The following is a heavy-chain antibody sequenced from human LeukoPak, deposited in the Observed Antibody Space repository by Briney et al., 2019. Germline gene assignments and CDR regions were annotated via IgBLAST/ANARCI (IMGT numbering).Heavy chain of an antibody. Sequence: SQTLSLTCAISGDSVSNNGAAWNRIRQSPSRGLEWLGRTYYRSKLYYDYGLSVQSRINIKPDTSKNQFFLQLSSVTPEDTAVYYCARDRLDNLFDPWGQGTLVTVSS. D-gene: IGHD2-2*03. CDR1: GDSVSNNGAA. CDR2: TYYRSKLYY. V-gene: IGHV6-1*01. J-gene: IGHJ5*02. CDR3: ARDRLDNLFDP.